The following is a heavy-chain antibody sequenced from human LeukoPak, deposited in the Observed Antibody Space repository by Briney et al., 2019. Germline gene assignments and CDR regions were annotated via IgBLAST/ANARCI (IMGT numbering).Heavy chain of an antibody. J-gene: IGHJ4*02. CDR3: ARQVRGVISPYYFDY. CDR1: GGSISSSSYY. D-gene: IGHD3-10*01. CDR2: IYYSGST. Sequence: SETLSLTCTVSGGSISSSSYYWGWICQPPGKGLEWIGSIYYSGSTYYNPSLKSRVTISVDTSKNQFSLKLSSVTAADTAVYYCARQVRGVISPYYFDYWGQGTLVTVSS. V-gene: IGHV4-39*01.